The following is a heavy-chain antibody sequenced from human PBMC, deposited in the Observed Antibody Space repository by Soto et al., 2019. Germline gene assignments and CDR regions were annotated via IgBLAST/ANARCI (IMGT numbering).Heavy chain of an antibody. CDR1: GGSIRSYY. V-gene: IGHV4-4*07. CDR2: IYTSGST. CDR3: ARDRPGSSSWWWFDP. D-gene: IGHD6-13*01. Sequence: QVQLQESGPGLVKPSETLSLTCTVSGGSIRSYYWSWIRQPAGKGLEWIGRIYTSGSTNYNPSLKSRVTMSVDTSKNQFSRKLSSVTAADTAVYYCARDRPGSSSWWWFDPWGQGTLVTVSS. J-gene: IGHJ5*02.